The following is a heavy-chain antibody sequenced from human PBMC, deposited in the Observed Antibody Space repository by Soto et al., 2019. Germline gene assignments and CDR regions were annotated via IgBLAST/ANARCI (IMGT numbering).Heavy chain of an antibody. V-gene: IGHV1-69*13. CDR2: IIPIFGTA. CDR3: ARDWRHNWDAGGYYYYAMDV. J-gene: IGHJ6*02. CDR1: GGTFSSYA. D-gene: IGHD1-1*01. Sequence: ASVKVSCKASGGTFSSYAISWVRQAPGQGLEWMGGIIPIFGTANYAQKFQGRVTITADESTSTAYMELSSLRSEDTAVYYCARDWRHNWDAGGYYYYAMDVWGQGTTVTVSS.